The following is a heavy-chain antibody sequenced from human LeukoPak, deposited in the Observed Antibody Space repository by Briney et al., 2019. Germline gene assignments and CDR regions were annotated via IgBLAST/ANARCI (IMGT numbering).Heavy chain of an antibody. CDR1: GYTFTSYY. D-gene: IGHD2-15*01. CDR2: INPSGGST. Sequence: GASVKVSCKASGYTFTSYYMHWVRQAPGQGLEWMGIINPSGGSTSYAQKFQGRVTMTRDTSTSTVYMELSSLRSEDTAVYYCARANLYCSGGSCMVRPIYYYYGMDVWGQGTTVTVSS. J-gene: IGHJ6*02. V-gene: IGHV1-46*01. CDR3: ARANLYCSGGSCMVRPIYYYYGMDV.